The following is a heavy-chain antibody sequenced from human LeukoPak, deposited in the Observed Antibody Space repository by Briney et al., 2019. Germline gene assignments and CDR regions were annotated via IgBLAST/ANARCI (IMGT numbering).Heavy chain of an antibody. Sequence: GGSLRLSCAASGFSFISYWMSWVRQAPGKGLEWVANIKQDGSAKNYVDSVKGRFTISRDNAKNSLYLQLNSLRAEDTAVYYCARLALSYCSGGSCYSYGMDVWGQGTTVTVSS. V-gene: IGHV3-7*01. CDR2: IKQDGSAK. D-gene: IGHD2-15*01. CDR1: GFSFISYW. J-gene: IGHJ6*02. CDR3: ARLALSYCSGGSCYSYGMDV.